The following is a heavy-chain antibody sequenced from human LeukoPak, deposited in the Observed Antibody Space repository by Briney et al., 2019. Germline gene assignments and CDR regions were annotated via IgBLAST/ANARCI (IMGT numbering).Heavy chain of an antibody. CDR2: ISWNGDIK. CDR1: GFTFDDYA. V-gene: IGHV3-9*01. J-gene: IGHJ4*02. D-gene: IGHD2/OR15-2a*01. CDR3: AKDRMGAYFTIPDY. Sequence: GRSLRLSCAASGFTFDDYAMHWVRQAPGKGLEWVSGISWNGDIKGYADSVKVRFTISRDNAQNSLYLQINSLRPEDTAFYSCAKDRMGAYFTIPDYWGQGTLVTVSS.